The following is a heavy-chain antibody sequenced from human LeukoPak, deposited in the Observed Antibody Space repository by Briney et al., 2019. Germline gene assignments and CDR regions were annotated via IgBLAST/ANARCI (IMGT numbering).Heavy chain of an antibody. Sequence: PGGSLRLSCAASGFTFSSYAMSWLRQAPGKGLEWVSAISGSGGSTYYADSVKGRFTISRDNSKNTLYLQMNSLRAEDTAVYYCAKQLWWLVPGPLFDYWGQGTLVTVSS. CDR3: AKQLWWLVPGPLFDY. CDR1: GFTFSSYA. CDR2: ISGSGGST. V-gene: IGHV3-23*01. D-gene: IGHD2-21*01. J-gene: IGHJ4*02.